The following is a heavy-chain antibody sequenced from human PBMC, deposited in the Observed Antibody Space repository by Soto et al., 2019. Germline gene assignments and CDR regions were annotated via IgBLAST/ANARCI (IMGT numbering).Heavy chain of an antibody. D-gene: IGHD2-15*01. CDR1: GYTFTSYG. J-gene: IGHJ6*02. V-gene: IGHV1-18*01. CDR2: ISAYNGNT. CDR3: ARRGYCSGGSCYGNYYYYYGMDV. Sequence: ASVKVSCKASGYTFTSYGISWVRQAPGQGLEWMGWISAYNGNTNYAQKLQGRVTMTTDTSTSTAYMELRSLRSDDTAVYYCARRGYCSGGSCYGNYYYYYGMDVWGQGTTVT.